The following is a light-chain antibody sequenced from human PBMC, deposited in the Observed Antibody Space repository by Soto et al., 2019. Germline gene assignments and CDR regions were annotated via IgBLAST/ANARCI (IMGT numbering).Light chain of an antibody. CDR1: QNVSNNY. CDR3: HQYNSWPPGT. J-gene: IGKJ2*01. Sequence: EIVLTQSPGTLSLSPGERATPSCRASQNVSNNYLAWYQQKPGQAPRLLIYGASNRATGIPDRFSGSGSGTDFTLTISRLEPEDFALYYCHQYNSWPPGTFGQGTKVDIK. CDR2: GAS. V-gene: IGKV3-20*01.